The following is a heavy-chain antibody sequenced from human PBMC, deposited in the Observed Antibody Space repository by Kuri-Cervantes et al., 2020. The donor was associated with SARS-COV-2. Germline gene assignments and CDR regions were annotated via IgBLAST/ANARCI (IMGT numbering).Heavy chain of an antibody. J-gene: IGHJ6*03. Sequence: SETLSLTCTVSGGSISSGYYWGWIRQPPGKGLEWIGSIYHSGSTYYNPSLKSRVTISVDTSKNQFSLKLSSVTAADTAVYYCARAAGDQGEYYYYYYMDVWGKGTTVTVSS. CDR3: ARAAGDQGEYYYYYYMDV. D-gene: IGHD7-27*01. CDR2: IYHSGST. CDR1: GGSISSGYY. V-gene: IGHV4-38-2*02.